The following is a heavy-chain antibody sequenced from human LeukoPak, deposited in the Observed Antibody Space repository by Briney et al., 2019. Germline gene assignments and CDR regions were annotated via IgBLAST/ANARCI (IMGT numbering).Heavy chain of an antibody. CDR3: ARTLHYYGSGSYV. CDR2: MNPNSGNT. D-gene: IGHD3-10*01. CDR1: GYTFTSYD. V-gene: IGHV1-8*01. J-gene: IGHJ4*02. Sequence: VKVSCKASGYTFTSYDINWVRQATGQGLEWMGWMNPNSGNTGYAQNFQSRVTMTRDTSISTAYMELSSLRSEDTAVYYCARTLHYYGSGSYVWGQGTLVTVSS.